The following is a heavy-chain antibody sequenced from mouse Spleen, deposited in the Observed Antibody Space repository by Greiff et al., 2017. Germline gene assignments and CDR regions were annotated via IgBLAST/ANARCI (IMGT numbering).Heavy chain of an antibody. CDR2: INSNGGST. CDR3: AKTGNYYDGSYTWSYYFDY. Sequence: EVQLVESGGGLVKPGGSLKLSCAASGFTLSSYAMSWVRQTPEKRLEWVAAINSNGGSTYYPDTVKDRFTISRDNAKNTLYLQMSSLRSEDTALYYCAKTGNYYDGSYTWSYYFDYWGQGTTLTVSS. V-gene: IGHV5-6-2*01. D-gene: IGHD1-1*01. CDR1: GFTLSSYA. J-gene: IGHJ2*01.